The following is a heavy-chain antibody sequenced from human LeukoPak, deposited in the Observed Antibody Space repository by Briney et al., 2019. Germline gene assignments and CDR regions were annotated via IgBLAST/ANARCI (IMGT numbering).Heavy chain of an antibody. CDR3: AREGIIEADGTRRDDAFDI. CDR1: GFTFNSYY. Sequence: LGGSLRLSCAPSGFTFNSYYMIWVRQAPGTGLEWAANIKQDGSDNFHVDSTQGLFTISRDNAKNSLYLQMNGLRAEDTAVYYCAREGIIEADGTRRDDAFDIGGQGTMVTVFS. J-gene: IGHJ3*02. V-gene: IGHV3-7*01. CDR2: IKQDGSDN. D-gene: IGHD6-13*01.